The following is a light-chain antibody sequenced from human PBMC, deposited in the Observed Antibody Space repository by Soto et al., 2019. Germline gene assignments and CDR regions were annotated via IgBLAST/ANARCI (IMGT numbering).Light chain of an antibody. CDR1: GSISTW. V-gene: IGKV1-12*01. J-gene: IGKJ5*01. CDR3: QQASSFPLT. CDR2: AAS. Sequence: DIQMTQSPSSLSASVGDRVTITWRASGSISTWLAWYQQKPGKAPKLLIYAASSLQSGVPSRFSGSASGTYFTLTISSLQPEDFATYYCQQASSFPLTFGQGTRLEIK.